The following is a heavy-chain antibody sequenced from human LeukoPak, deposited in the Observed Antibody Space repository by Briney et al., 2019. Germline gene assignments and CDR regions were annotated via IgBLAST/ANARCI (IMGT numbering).Heavy chain of an antibody. CDR2: IYYSGST. V-gene: IGHV4-39*07. D-gene: IGHD6-13*01. Sequence: KSSETLSLTCTVSGGSISSSSYYWGWIRQPPGKGLEWIGSIYYSGSTYYNPSLKSRVTISVDTSKNQLSLKLSSVTAADTAVYYCASSPPEQLVRWYFDLWGRGTLVTVSS. CDR3: ASSPPEQLVRWYFDL. J-gene: IGHJ2*01. CDR1: GGSISSSSYY.